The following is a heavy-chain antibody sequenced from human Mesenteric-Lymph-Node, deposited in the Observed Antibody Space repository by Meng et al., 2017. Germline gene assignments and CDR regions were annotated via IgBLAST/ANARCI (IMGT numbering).Heavy chain of an antibody. J-gene: IGHJ4*02. Sequence: GESLKISCAASGFTFSDYYMSWIRQVPGKGLEWVSSISSSSSYIYYADSVKGRFTISRDNSKNTLYLQMNSLRAEDTAVYYCARDPDSYGYVKLFDYWGQGTLVTVSS. D-gene: IGHD5-18*01. V-gene: IGHV3-11*06. CDR1: GFTFSDYY. CDR3: ARDPDSYGYVKLFDY. CDR2: ISSSSSYI.